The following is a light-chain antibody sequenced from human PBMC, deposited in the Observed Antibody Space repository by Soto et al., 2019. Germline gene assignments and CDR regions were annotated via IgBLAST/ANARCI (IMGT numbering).Light chain of an antibody. J-gene: IGKJ1*01. Sequence: ANLSSMACQSVSRNLAWYQQKPGQAPRLLIYGASTRATDIPARFSGGESGAEYTLTMRCLQSDGIAVYYCQRYDKWSRTIGQGTKVDIK. V-gene: IGKV3-15*01. CDR3: QRYDKWSRT. CDR1: QSVSRN. CDR2: GAS.